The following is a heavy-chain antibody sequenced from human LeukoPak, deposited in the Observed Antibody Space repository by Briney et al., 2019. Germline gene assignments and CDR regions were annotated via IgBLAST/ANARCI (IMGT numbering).Heavy chain of an antibody. CDR2: ISYDGSNK. CDR1: GFTFSSYG. Sequence: PGGSLRLSCAASGFTFSSYGMHWVRQAPGKGLEWVAVISYDGSNKYYADSVKGRFTISRDNSKNTLYLQMNSLRAEDTAVYYCAKAVRGSSNLFDYWGQGTLVTVSS. J-gene: IGHJ4*02. CDR3: AKAVRGSSNLFDY. D-gene: IGHD6-13*01. V-gene: IGHV3-30*18.